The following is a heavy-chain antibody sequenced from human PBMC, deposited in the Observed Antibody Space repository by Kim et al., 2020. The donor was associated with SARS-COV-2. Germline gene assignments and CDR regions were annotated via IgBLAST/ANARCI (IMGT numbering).Heavy chain of an antibody. J-gene: IGHJ4*02. CDR3: AGDIAVAGTTFDY. CDR2: IYYSGST. Sequence: SETLSLTCTVSGGSISSSSYYWGWIRQPPGKGLEWIGSIYYSGSTYYNPSLKSRVTISVDTSKNQFSLKLSSVTAADTAVYYCAGDIAVAGTTFDYWGQGTLVTVSS. V-gene: IGHV4-39*07. D-gene: IGHD6-19*01. CDR1: GGSISSSSYY.